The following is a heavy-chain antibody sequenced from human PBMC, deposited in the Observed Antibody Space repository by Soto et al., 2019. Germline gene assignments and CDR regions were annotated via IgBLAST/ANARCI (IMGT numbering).Heavy chain of an antibody. CDR3: ARAVTWGLDV. CDR1: GFTFSLYS. J-gene: IGHJ6*02. V-gene: IGHV3-48*02. CDR2: ISRSSTGI. D-gene: IGHD3-10*01. Sequence: EVQLVESGGGLVQPGGSLRLSCAASGFTFSLYSMSWVRQAPGKGLEWVSYISRSSTGIHYADSVKGRFTISRDDATHSMHLQMNSRRDGDTAVYHCARAVTWGLDVWGQGTTVSISS.